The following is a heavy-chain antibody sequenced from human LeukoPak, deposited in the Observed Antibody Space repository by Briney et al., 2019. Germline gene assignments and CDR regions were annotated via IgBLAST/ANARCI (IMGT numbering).Heavy chain of an antibody. CDR2: IYYSGST. CDR1: GGSISSYY. J-gene: IGHJ6*03. D-gene: IGHD4-17*01. Sequence: SETLYLTCTVSGGSISSYYWSWIRQPPGKGLEWIGYIYYSGSTNYNPSLKSRVTISVDTSKNQFSLKLSSVTAADTAVYYCASTYGDYGLHAYYYYMDVWGKGTTVTVSS. V-gene: IGHV4-59*01. CDR3: ASTYGDYGLHAYYYYMDV.